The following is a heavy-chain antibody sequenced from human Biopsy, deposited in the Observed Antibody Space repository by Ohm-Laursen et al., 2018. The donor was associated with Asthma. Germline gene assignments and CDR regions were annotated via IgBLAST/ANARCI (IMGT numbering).Heavy chain of an antibody. CDR1: GFMFRSFG. V-gene: IGHV3-30*18. CDR3: AKRRGYSGHDNDY. Sequence: SLRLSCAASGFMFRSFGMYWVRQAPGKGLEWVAVISYDGNHKFYEDSVKGRFTISRDNSKNTLYLQMNSLRTEDTAVYYCAKRRGYSGHDNDYWGQGTLVNVSS. CDR2: ISYDGNHK. D-gene: IGHD5-12*01. J-gene: IGHJ4*02.